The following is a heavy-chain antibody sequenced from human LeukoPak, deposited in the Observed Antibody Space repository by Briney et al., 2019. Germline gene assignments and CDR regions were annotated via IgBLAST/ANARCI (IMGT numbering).Heavy chain of an antibody. J-gene: IGHJ3*02. V-gene: IGHV3-33*01. CDR2: IWYDGSNK. D-gene: IGHD3-22*01. CDR1: GFTFSSYG. CDR3: ARGYYYDSSGLDAFDI. Sequence: GGSLRLSCAASGFTFSSYGMHWVRQAPGKGLEWVAVIWYDGSNKYYADSVKGRFTISRDNSKNTLYLQMNSLRAEDTAVYYCARGYYYDSSGLDAFDIWGQGTMVTVSS.